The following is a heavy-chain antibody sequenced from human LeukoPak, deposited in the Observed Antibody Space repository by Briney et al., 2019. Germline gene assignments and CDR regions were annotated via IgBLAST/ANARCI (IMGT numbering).Heavy chain of an antibody. J-gene: IGHJ4*02. CDR1: GFTFSSYW. Sequence: PGGSLRLSFAASGFTFSSYWMHGVRQAPGKGLEWVSSISSSSSYIYYADSVKGRFTISRDNAKNSLYLQMNSLRAEDTAVYYCARSPFDYWGQGTLVTVSS. CDR2: ISSSSSYI. V-gene: IGHV3-21*01. CDR3: ARSPFDY.